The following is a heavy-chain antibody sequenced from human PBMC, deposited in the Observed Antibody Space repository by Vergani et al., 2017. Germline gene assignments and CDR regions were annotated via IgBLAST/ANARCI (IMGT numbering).Heavy chain of an antibody. Sequence: QVQLQESGPGLVKPSETLTLTCDVSDSSIMTNPYWGWFRQSPGEGLEWIGCIHHSGDTHYNSSLKSRVSISIVSSSKFSLSLTSVTAADTAIYYCARHRGSGGFFPSSYFYGMDVGGHGTTVTVSS. D-gene: IGHD3-10*01. V-gene: IGHV4-38-2*01. CDR1: DSSIMTNPY. J-gene: IGHJ6*02. CDR3: ARHRGSGGFFPSSYFYGMDV. CDR2: IHHSGDT.